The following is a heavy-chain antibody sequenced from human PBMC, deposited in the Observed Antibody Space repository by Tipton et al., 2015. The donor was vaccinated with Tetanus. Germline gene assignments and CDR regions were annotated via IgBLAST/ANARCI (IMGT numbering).Heavy chain of an antibody. V-gene: IGHV4-34*01. CDR1: GASFSDYY. Sequence: TLSLTCAVYGASFSDYYWSWIRQAPGKGLEWIGEINHSGNTNHNPSLKSRVTLSVDTSKNQFSLKLNSLTVADTAVYYCARQDKRFVGYYDALDVWGQGTTVTVSS. CDR3: ARQDKRFVGYYDALDV. CDR2: INHSGNT. D-gene: IGHD3-3*01. J-gene: IGHJ6*02.